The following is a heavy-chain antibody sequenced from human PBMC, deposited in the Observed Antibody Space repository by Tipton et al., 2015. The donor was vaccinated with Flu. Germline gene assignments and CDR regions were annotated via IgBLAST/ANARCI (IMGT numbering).Heavy chain of an antibody. CDR2: IYHSGTA. V-gene: IGHV4-39*07. CDR3: ARSAVGATFFDY. CDR1: GGSISSSRYY. D-gene: IGHD1-26*01. Sequence: TLSLTCTVSGGSISSSRYYWGWIRQPPGKGLEWIGSIYHSGTAYYNPSLRSRVTISVDTSKNQISLKLSSVTAADTAVYYCARSAVGATFFDYWGQGTLVTVPS. J-gene: IGHJ4*02.